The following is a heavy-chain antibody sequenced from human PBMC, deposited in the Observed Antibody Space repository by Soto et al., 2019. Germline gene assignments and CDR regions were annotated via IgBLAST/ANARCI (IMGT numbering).Heavy chain of an antibody. Sequence: GASVKVSCKASGYTFTGYYMHWVRQAPGQGLEWMGWINPNSGGTNYAQKFQGRVTMTRDTSKNQFSLHLNSVTPEDTAVYYCAREFPYYESSDSYFDYWGQGALVTVSS. CDR2: INPNSGGT. CDR3: AREFPYYESSDSYFDY. CDR1: GYTFTGYY. J-gene: IGHJ4*02. V-gene: IGHV1-2*02. D-gene: IGHD3-16*01.